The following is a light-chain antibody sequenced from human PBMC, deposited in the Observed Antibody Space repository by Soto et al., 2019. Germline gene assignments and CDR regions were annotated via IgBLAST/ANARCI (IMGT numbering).Light chain of an antibody. CDR2: VGTGGIVG. V-gene: IGLV9-49*01. CDR1: SGYSNYK. CDR3: GAVHGSGSNFVVV. Sequence: QSLLTQPPSASASLGASVTLTCTLSSGYSNYKVDWYQQRPGKGPRFVMRVGTGGIVGSKGDGIPDRFSVLGSGLNRYLTSKNIQEEDESDYHCGAVHGSGSNFVVVFGGGTKLTVL. J-gene: IGLJ2*01.